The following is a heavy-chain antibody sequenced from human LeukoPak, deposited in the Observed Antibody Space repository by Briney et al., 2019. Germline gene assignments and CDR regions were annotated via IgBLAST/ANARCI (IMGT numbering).Heavy chain of an antibody. Sequence: TLSLTCSVSXXSXXGXYWSWXXQPPGXGXXWXXXXXHXGSXNXNPSLKSRVTISVDTSKNQFSLKLSSVTAADTAVYYCARVAVVRLRTYYYDSSGYYFSQGFDPWGQGTLVTVSS. CDR1: XXSXXGXY. D-gene: IGHD3-22*01. J-gene: IGHJ5*02. CDR3: ARVAVVRLRTYYYDSSGYYFSQGFDP. CDR2: XXHXGSX. V-gene: IGHV4-34*01.